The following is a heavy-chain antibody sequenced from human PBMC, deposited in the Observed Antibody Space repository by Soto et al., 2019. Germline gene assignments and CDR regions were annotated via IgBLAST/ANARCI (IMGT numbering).Heavy chain of an antibody. CDR1: GYSISSGYY. Sequence: SETLSLTCAVSGYSISSGYYWGWTRQPPGKGLEWIGSIYHSGSTYYNPSLKSRVTISVDTSKNQFSLKLSSVTAADTAVYYCARGPGAYSSSWYNWFDPWGQGTLVTVS. V-gene: IGHV4-38-2*01. CDR3: ARGPGAYSSSWYNWFDP. CDR2: IYHSGST. J-gene: IGHJ5*02. D-gene: IGHD6-13*01.